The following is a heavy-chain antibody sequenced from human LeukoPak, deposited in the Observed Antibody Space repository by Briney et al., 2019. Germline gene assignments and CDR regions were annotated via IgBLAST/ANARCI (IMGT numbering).Heavy chain of an antibody. CDR1: GYTFTSNY. Sequence: ASVKVSCKAFGYTFTSNYMHWVRQAPGQGPEWMGVISPSGGSTTYAQKFQGRVTLTRDMSTSTDYLELSSLRSEDTAVYYCGNMVRLLQNGAGVFDISGQGTMVSVSS. CDR3: GNMVRLLQNGAGVFDI. J-gene: IGHJ3*02. CDR2: ISPSGGST. D-gene: IGHD3-10*01. V-gene: IGHV1-46*01.